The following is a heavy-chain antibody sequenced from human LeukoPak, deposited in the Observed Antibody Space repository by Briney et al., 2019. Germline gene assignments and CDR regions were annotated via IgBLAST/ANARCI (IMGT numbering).Heavy chain of an antibody. CDR3: ARDSPGIMIFGVVTPN. Sequence: GGSLRLSCAASGFTFSSFWMSWVRQAPGKGLEWVAKIIQDGSEKYYVDSVKGRFTISRDNAKNSLYLQMNSLRAEDTAVYCCARDSPGIMIFGVVTPNGGQGTLVTVSS. D-gene: IGHD3-3*01. CDR1: GFTFSSFW. CDR2: IIQDGSEK. V-gene: IGHV3-7*05. J-gene: IGHJ4*02.